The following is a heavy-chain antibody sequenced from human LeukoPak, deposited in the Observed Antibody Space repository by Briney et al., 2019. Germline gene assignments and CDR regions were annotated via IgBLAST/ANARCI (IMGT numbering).Heavy chain of an antibody. J-gene: IGHJ4*02. Sequence: GGSLRLSCAASGFTFSSYGMHWVRQAPGKGLEWVAVISYDGSNKYYADSVKGRFTISRDNSKNTLYLQMNSLRAEDTAVYYCAKEEGHYYDSSGYAAAGFDYWGQGTLVTVSS. CDR3: AKEEGHYYDSSGYAAAGFDY. CDR2: ISYDGSNK. CDR1: GFTFSSYG. D-gene: IGHD3-22*01. V-gene: IGHV3-30*18.